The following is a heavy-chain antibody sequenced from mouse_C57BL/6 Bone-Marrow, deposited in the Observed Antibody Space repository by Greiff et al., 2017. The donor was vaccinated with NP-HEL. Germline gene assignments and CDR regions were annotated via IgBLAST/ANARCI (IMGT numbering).Heavy chain of an antibody. D-gene: IGHD1-1*01. V-gene: IGHV14-1*01. J-gene: IGHJ3*01. CDR3: TKKTLFYYGSSSFAY. CDR2: IDPEDGDT. Sequence: EVKLMESGAELVRPGASVKLSCTASGFNIKDYYMHWVKQRPEQGLEWIGRIDPEDGDTEYAPKFQGKATMTADTSSNTAYLQLSSLTSEDTAVYYCTKKTLFYYGSSSFAYWGQGTLVTVSA. CDR1: GFNIKDYY.